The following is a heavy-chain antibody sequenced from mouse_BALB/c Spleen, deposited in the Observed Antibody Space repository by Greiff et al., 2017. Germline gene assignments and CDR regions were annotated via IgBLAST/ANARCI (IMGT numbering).Heavy chain of an antibody. V-gene: IGHV2-9*02. Sequence: VQLQQSGPGLVAPSQSLSITCTVSGFSLTSYGVHWVRQPPGKGLEWLGVIWAGGSTNYNSALMSRLSISKDNSKSQVFLKMNSLQTDDTAMYYCARDDYTLAYWGQGTLVTVSA. CDR2: IWAGGST. J-gene: IGHJ3*01. CDR1: GFSLTSYG. CDR3: ARDDYTLAY. D-gene: IGHD2-4*01.